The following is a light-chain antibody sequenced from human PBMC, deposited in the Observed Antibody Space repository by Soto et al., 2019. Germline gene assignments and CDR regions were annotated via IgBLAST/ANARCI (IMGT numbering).Light chain of an antibody. CDR1: SSNIGSNT. V-gene: IGLV1-44*01. Sequence: QSVLTQPPSASGTPGQRVTISCSGSSSNIGSNTVNWYQQLPGTAPKLLIYSNNQRPSGVPDRFSGSKSGTSPSLAISGLQSEDEAEYYCAACSYSLSGPWVFGGGTKLTVL. CDR3: AACSYSLSGPWV. CDR2: SNN. J-gene: IGLJ3*02.